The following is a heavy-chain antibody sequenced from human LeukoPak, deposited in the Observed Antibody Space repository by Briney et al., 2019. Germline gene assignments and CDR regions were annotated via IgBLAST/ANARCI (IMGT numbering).Heavy chain of an antibody. Sequence: PGGSLRLSCAASGFTFSQYWMTWVRQAPGKGLEWVANIKPDGTEKYYVDSVRGRLTISRDNAKNSLYLQMNSLRAEDTAVYYCARDNDAGGAFDIWGQGTMVTVSS. CDR3: ARDNDAGGAFDI. J-gene: IGHJ3*02. CDR2: IKPDGTEK. D-gene: IGHD1-1*01. CDR1: GFTFSQYW. V-gene: IGHV3-7*01.